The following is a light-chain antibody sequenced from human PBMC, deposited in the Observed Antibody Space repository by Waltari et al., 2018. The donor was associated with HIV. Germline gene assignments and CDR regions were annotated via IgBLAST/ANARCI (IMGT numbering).Light chain of an antibody. CDR1: SRDVGAYNY. CDR2: DVS. CDR3: CSYAGSYTRV. V-gene: IGLV2-11*01. J-gene: IGLJ3*02. Sequence: QSALTQPRSVSGSPGQSVTISCTGTSRDVGAYNYVSWYQQHPGKAPKVIISDVSKRPSGVPVRCSGSKSGNTASLTISGLQAEDEADYYCCSYAGSYTRVFGGGTKLTVL.